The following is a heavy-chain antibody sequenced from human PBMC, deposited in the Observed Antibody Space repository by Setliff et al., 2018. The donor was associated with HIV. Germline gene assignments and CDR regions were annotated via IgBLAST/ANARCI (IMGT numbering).Heavy chain of an antibody. Sequence: SETLSLTCTVSGGSISSYYWSWIRQPPGKGLEWIGYINYSGSTNYNPSLQSRVTISVDTSKNQFSLKLNSVTAADTAVYYCASGREAVAGALHFDYWGQGPLVTVSS. V-gene: IGHV4-59*08. J-gene: IGHJ4*02. D-gene: IGHD6-19*01. CDR2: INYSGST. CDR3: ASGREAVAGALHFDY. CDR1: GGSISSYY.